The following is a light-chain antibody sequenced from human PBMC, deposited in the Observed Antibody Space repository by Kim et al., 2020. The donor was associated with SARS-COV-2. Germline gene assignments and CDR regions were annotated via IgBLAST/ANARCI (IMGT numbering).Light chain of an antibody. Sequence: GQSVTISCTGTSSDVGGYNYVSWYQLRTDKAPKLMIYAVSERPSGVPDRFSGSKSGNTAFLTISGLQAEDEGDYYCSSYAGSSSLLFGGGTKVTVL. J-gene: IGLJ3*02. CDR2: AVS. V-gene: IGLV2-11*01. CDR1: SSDVGGYNY. CDR3: SSYAGSSSLL.